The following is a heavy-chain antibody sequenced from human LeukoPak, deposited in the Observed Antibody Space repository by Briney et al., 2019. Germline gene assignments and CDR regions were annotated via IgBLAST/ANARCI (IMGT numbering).Heavy chain of an antibody. D-gene: IGHD1-26*01. Sequence: PGGSLRLSCAASGFTFSGSPMHWVRQTSGKGLEWVGRITSKAHSYATAYAASVKGRFTISRDDSKNTAYLQMNSLRAEDTAVYYCAKSSLLGWWELRGWFDPWGQGTLVTVSS. V-gene: IGHV3-73*01. CDR3: AKSSLLGWWELRGWFDP. CDR2: ITSKAHSYAT. J-gene: IGHJ5*02. CDR1: GFTFSGSP.